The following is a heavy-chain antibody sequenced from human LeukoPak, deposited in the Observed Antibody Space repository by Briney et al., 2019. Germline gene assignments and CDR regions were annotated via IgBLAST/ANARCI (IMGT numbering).Heavy chain of an antibody. Sequence: SLXXXXXGSGYSFTSYWIGXVRQMPGKGLXWMXIIYPGDSDTRYSPSFQGQVTISADKSISTAYLQWSSLKASDTAMYYCARLGSSRTATGAFDIWGQGTMVTVSS. CDR2: IYPGDSDT. CDR3: ARLGSSRTATGAFDI. J-gene: IGHJ3*02. CDR1: GYSFTSYW. D-gene: IGHD6-13*01. V-gene: IGHV5-51*01.